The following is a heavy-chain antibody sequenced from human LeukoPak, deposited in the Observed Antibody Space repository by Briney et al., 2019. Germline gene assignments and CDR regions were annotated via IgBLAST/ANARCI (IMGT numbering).Heavy chain of an antibody. CDR2: INHSGST. CDR1: GGSFSGYY. Sequence: KPSETLSLTCAVYGGSFSGYYWSWIRHPPAKGLEWIGEINHSGSTNYNPSLKSRVTISVDTSKNQFSLKLSSVTAADTAVYYCARMYYDCVWGSYRSLDYWGQGTLVTVSS. D-gene: IGHD3-16*02. V-gene: IGHV4-34*01. J-gene: IGHJ4*02. CDR3: ARMYYDCVWGSYRSLDY.